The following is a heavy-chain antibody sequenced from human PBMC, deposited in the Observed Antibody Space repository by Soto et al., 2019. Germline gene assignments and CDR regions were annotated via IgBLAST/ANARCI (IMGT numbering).Heavy chain of an antibody. CDR1: GYTFTSYG. D-gene: IGHD3-22*01. J-gene: IGHJ4*02. CDR3: ARESAYYDSSGYYYPLGY. CDR2: ISAYNGNT. Sequence: ASVKVSCKASGYTFTSYGISWVRQAPGQGFEWMGWISAYNGNTNYAQKLQGRVTMTTDTSTSTAYMELRSLRSDDTAVYYCARESAYYDSSGYYYPLGYWGQGTLVTVSS. V-gene: IGHV1-18*01.